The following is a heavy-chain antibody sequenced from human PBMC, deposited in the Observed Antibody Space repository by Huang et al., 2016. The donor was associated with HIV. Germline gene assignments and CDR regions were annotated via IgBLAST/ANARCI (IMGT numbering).Heavy chain of an antibody. CDR2: ISYDGSSK. Sequence: QVQLVESGGGVVQPGRSLRLSCAAFGFTFNKFDMHWVAQATGKGLEGVAIISYDGSSKYHADSVKCRFTISRDNSKNTVYLQMNSLRVEDTAVYYCAKDGRGSGTYYDYFEYWGQGTLVTVSS. J-gene: IGHJ4*02. D-gene: IGHD1-26*01. CDR1: GFTFNKFD. CDR3: AKDGRGSGTYYDYFEY. V-gene: IGHV3-30*18.